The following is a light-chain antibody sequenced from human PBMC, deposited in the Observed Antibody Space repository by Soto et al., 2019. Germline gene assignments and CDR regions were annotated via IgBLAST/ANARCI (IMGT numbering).Light chain of an antibody. CDR2: DVS. J-gene: IGLJ2*01. V-gene: IGLV2-14*01. CDR3: SSYTSSSTLVV. Sequence: QSALTQPASVSGSPGQSITISCTGTSSDVGDYNYVSWYQQHPGKAPKLMIYDVSNRPSGVSNRFSGSKSGSTASLTISGLQAEDEADYYCSSYTSSSTLVVVGGGTKPTVL. CDR1: SSDVGDYNY.